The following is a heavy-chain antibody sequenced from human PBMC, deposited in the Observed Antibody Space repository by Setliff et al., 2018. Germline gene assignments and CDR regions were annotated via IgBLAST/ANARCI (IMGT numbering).Heavy chain of an antibody. CDR1: GFSFSNYA. V-gene: IGHV3-23*01. D-gene: IGHD4-17*01. Sequence: GESLKISCAGSGFSFSNYAMSWVRQAPGMGLDWVSSFRGGGGPTYYADSVKGRFTISRDISKNTVYLQMNSLRVEDTAVYFCAKVYRDYGNSVDAFDAWGQGTMVTVSS. CDR3: AKVYRDYGNSVDAFDA. CDR2: FRGGGGPT. J-gene: IGHJ3*01.